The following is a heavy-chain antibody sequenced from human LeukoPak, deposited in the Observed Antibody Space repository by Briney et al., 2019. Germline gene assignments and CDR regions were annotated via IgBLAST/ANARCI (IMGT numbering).Heavy chain of an antibody. Sequence: GGSLRLSCAASGFTFGDYYMSWIRQAPGKGLEWVSYISSSGTTIYYADSVKGRFTISWDNAKNSLYLQMNSLRAEDTAVYYCARLQSSGRVKYYYYYYYMDVWGKGTTVTVSS. V-gene: IGHV3-11*04. J-gene: IGHJ6*03. CDR3: ARLQSSGRVKYYYYYYYMDV. CDR1: GFTFGDYY. CDR2: ISSSGTTI. D-gene: IGHD2-8*02.